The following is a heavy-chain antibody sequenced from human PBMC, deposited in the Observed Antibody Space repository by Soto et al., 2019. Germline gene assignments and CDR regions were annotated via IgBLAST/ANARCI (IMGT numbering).Heavy chain of an antibody. J-gene: IGHJ4*02. D-gene: IGHD2-21*01. V-gene: IGHV4-38-2*02. CDR3: ARDEYIAEGFRLFFDV. CDR1: GYSISGGFY. CDR2: FSHNRPT. Sequence: WEPLTLTCSVSGYSISGGFYWAWMRRPPGKEQKWIGSFSHNRPTSYHPPLHSRDTLSVDTSDNLFSRRFTSVTAADTAVYYCARDEYIAEGFRLFFDVRGQGIVVTVSS.